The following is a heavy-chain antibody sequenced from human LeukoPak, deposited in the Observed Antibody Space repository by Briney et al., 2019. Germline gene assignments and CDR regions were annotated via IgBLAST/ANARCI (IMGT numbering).Heavy chain of an antibody. CDR2: IYTSGST. CDR3: ARERPYYGSGSLDY. Sequence: SETLSLTCTVSGGSISSYYWSWIRQPAGKGLEWIGRIYTSGSTNYNPSLKSRVTISVDTSKNQFSLKLSSVTAADTAVYYCARERPYYGSGSLDYWGQGTLVTVSS. CDR1: GGSISSYY. J-gene: IGHJ4*02. D-gene: IGHD3-10*01. V-gene: IGHV4-4*07.